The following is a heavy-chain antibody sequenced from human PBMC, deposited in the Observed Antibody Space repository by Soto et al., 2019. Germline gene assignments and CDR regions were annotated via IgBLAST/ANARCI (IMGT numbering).Heavy chain of an antibody. CDR2: LYNTGST. V-gene: IGHV4-59*13. D-gene: IGHD2-21*02. CDR3: ARDLWGYCGTDCYPLDV. Sequence: QVQLQESGPGLWRLSGPFSLPGTALGGSFGGNNGGWIGQPPGKGRGWLGYLYNTGSTANNPSLKSRVTISVDTSKNQFSLKLNAVTAADTAVYYCARDLWGYCGTDCYPLDVWGQGTTVTVSS. CDR1: GGSFGGNN. J-gene: IGHJ6*02.